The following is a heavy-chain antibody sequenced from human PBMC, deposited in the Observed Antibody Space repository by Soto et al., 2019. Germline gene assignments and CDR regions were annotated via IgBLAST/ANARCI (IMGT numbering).Heavy chain of an antibody. CDR3: ARRVDYYDSRGYSDF. D-gene: IGHD3-22*01. CDR1: GGSISSSSYY. Sequence: QLQLQESGPGLVKPSETLSLTCTVSGGSISSSSYYWGWIRQPPGKGLEWIGSIYYSGSTYYNPSLKSRVIISVDTSKNQFSLKLSSVTAADTAVYYCARRVDYYDSRGYSDFWGQGTLVIVSS. J-gene: IGHJ4*02. CDR2: IYYSGST. V-gene: IGHV4-39*01.